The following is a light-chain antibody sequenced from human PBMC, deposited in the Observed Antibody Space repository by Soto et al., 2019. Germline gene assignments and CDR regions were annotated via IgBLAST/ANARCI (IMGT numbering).Light chain of an antibody. Sequence: QSVLTQPASVSGSPGQSITISCTGTSSDVGSYNLVSWYQQHPGKAPKLMIYEGSKRPSGVSNRFSGSKSGNTASLTISGLQAEDEADYCCCSYAGSPVFGGGTKVTVL. J-gene: IGLJ2*01. CDR1: SSDVGSYNL. CDR2: EGS. V-gene: IGLV2-23*01. CDR3: CSYAGSPV.